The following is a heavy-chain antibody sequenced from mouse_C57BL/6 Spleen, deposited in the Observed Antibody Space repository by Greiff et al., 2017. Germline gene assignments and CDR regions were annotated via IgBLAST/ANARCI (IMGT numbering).Heavy chain of an antibody. CDR3: ARDEYSNPFAY. V-gene: IGHV5-4*01. D-gene: IGHD2-5*01. CDR1: GFTFSSYA. J-gene: IGHJ3*01. Sequence: EVQGVESGGGLVKPGGSLKLSCAASGFTFSSYAMSWVRQTPEKRLEWVATISGGGSYTYYPDNVKGRFTISRDNAKNNLYLQMSHLKSEDTAMYYCARDEYSNPFAYWGQGTLVTVSA. CDR2: ISGGGSYT.